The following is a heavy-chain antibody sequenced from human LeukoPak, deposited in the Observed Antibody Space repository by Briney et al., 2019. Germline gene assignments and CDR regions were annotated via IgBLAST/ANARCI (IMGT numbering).Heavy chain of an antibody. CDR2: IKQDGSEK. CDR3: ARGYSGWYLY. V-gene: IGHV3-7*01. J-gene: IGHJ4*02. Sequence: GGSLRLSCAASGFTFSSYSMNWVRQAPGKGLEWVANIKQDGSEKYYVDSVKGRFTISRDNAKNSLYLQMNSLRAEDTAVYYCARGYSGWYLYWGQGTLVTVSS. D-gene: IGHD5-12*01. CDR1: GFTFSSYS.